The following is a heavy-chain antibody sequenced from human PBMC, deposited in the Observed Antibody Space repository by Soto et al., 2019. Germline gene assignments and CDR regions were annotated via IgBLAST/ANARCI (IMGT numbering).Heavy chain of an antibody. CDR1: GGTFSSYA. Sequence: QVQLVQSGAEVKKPGSSVKVSCKASGGTFSSYAISWVRQAPGQGLEWMGGIIPIFGTANYAQKFQGRVTITADESTSTAYMELSSLRSEDTAVYYCAGGTVDYSNVGYYYYGMDVWGQGTTVTVSS. CDR2: IIPIFGTA. CDR3: AGGTVDYSNVGYYYYGMDV. J-gene: IGHJ6*02. V-gene: IGHV1-69*01. D-gene: IGHD4-4*01.